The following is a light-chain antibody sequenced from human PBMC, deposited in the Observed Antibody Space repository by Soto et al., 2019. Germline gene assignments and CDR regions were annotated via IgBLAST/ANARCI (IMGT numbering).Light chain of an antibody. CDR2: DAS. Sequence: DIQMTQSPSSLSASVGDRVTITCRASQTMSSYVNWYQQKPGKAPKLLIYDASSLESGVPSRFSGSGSGTEFTLTISSLQPDDFATYYCQQYNSYGTWTFGQGTKVDIK. CDR1: QTMSSY. J-gene: IGKJ1*01. CDR3: QQYNSYGTWT. V-gene: IGKV1-5*01.